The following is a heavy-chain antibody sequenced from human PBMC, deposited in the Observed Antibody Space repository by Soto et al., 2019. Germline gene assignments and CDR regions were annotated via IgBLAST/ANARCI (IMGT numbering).Heavy chain of an antibody. CDR2: ISGSGGST. Sequence: GGSLRLSCAASGFTFSSYAMSWVRQAPGKGLEWVSAISGSGGSTYYADSVKGRFTISRDNSKNTLYLQMNSLRAEDTAVYYCAKDLYYYDSSGYYLSYYFDYWGQGTLVSVSS. CDR1: GFTFSSYA. CDR3: AKDLYYYDSSGYYLSYYFDY. J-gene: IGHJ4*02. V-gene: IGHV3-23*01. D-gene: IGHD3-22*01.